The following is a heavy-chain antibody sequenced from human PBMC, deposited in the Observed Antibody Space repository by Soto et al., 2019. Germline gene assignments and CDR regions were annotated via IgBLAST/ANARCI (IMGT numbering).Heavy chain of an antibody. CDR2: IIPIFGTA. CDR1: GGTFSSYA. CDR3: AREGGSGSYRYYGMDV. V-gene: IGHV1-69*12. J-gene: IGHJ6*02. Sequence: QVQLVQSGAEVKKPGSSVKVSCKASGGTFSSYAISWVRQAPGQGLEWMGGIIPIFGTANYAQKFQGRVTITAAEAKSTAYMELSSLSSGDTAVYYCAREGGSGSYRYYGMDVWGQGTTVTVSS. D-gene: IGHD3-10*01.